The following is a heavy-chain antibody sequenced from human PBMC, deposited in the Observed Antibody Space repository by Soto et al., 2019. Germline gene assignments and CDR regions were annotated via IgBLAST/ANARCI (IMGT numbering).Heavy chain of an antibody. D-gene: IGHD3-3*01. V-gene: IGHV4-34*01. Sequence: SETLSLTCAVYGAPFSGYYWNWIRQPPGKGLEWIGEINHTGSTKYNPSLKSRVTISLDTSKNQFSLSLRSVTAADTAVYYCARGREIFGAVTPFEYWGQGTQVTVSS. CDR1: GAPFSGYY. CDR2: INHTGST. J-gene: IGHJ4*02. CDR3: ARGREIFGAVTPFEY.